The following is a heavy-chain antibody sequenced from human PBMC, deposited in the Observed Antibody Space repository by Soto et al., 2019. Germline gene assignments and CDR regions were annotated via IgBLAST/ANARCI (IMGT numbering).Heavy chain of an antibody. CDR3: ARDLGRQHSSSSLELGVDY. J-gene: IGHJ4*02. CDR1: GGTFSSYA. V-gene: IGHV1-69*13. D-gene: IGHD6-6*01. CDR2: IIPIFGTA. Sequence: GASVKVSCKASGGTFSSYAISWVRQAPGQGLEWMGGIIPIFGTANYAQKFQGRVTIIADESTSTAYMELSSLRSEDTAVYYCARDLGRQHSSSSLELGVDYWGQGTLVTVSS.